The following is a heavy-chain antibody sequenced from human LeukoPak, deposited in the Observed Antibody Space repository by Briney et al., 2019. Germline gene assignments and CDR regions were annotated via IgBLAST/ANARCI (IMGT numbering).Heavy chain of an antibody. CDR2: ISGSGGST. J-gene: IGHJ4*02. Sequence: GGSLRLSCAASGFTFSSYAMSWVRQAPGKGLEWVSAISGSGGSTYYADSVKGRFTISRDNSKYTLYLQMNSLRAEDTAVYYCAKGPGIAVAVNFDYWGQGTLVTVSS. D-gene: IGHD6-19*01. V-gene: IGHV3-23*01. CDR1: GFTFSSYA. CDR3: AKGPGIAVAVNFDY.